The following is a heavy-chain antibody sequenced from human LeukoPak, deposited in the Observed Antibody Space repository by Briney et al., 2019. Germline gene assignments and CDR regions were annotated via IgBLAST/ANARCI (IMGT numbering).Heavy chain of an antibody. Sequence: QPGGSLRLSCAASGFTFSSYAMSWVRQAPGKGLEWVSVISGSGGSTYSAESVKGRFTISRDNSKNTVYLQMNSLRVEDTAIYYCARDRPTGSYYSIDYWGQGTLATVSS. CDR2: ISGSGGST. CDR3: ARDRPTGSYYSIDY. D-gene: IGHD1-26*01. J-gene: IGHJ4*02. V-gene: IGHV3-23*01. CDR1: GFTFSSYA.